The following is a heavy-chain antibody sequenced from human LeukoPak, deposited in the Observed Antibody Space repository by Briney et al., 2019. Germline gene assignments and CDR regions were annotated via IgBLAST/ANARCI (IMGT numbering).Heavy chain of an antibody. Sequence: GGSLRLSCAASGFTFSSYSMNWVRQAPGKGLEWVSVISGGGGTTYYADSVKGRFTISRDNSESTLYLQMNSLRAEDTAVYYCAKGYSGSYLDYWGQGTLVTVSS. V-gene: IGHV3-23*01. D-gene: IGHD1-26*01. CDR2: ISGGGGTT. CDR1: GFTFSSYS. J-gene: IGHJ4*02. CDR3: AKGYSGSYLDY.